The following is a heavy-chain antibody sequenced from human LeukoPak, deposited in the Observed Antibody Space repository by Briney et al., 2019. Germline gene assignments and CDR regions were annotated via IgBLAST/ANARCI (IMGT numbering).Heavy chain of an antibody. D-gene: IGHD5-12*01. CDR3: ARGLLAVRDTYDQPTGY. J-gene: IGHJ4*02. CDR2: TNPKSGNT. Sequence: GPSVKLSFTASGYTFTIYDLNWVRQAPGQGHEWMGWTNPKSGNTGYAQTFQGRVTMARNTSISTAYMELSSLRSEDTAVYYCARGLLAVRDTYDQPTGYWGQGSLVSVSS. CDR1: GYTFTIYD. V-gene: IGHV1-8*01.